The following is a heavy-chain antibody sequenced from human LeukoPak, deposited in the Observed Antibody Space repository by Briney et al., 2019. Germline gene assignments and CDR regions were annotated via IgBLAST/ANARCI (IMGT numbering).Heavy chain of an antibody. CDR3: ARSAAAGTNWYYGMDV. D-gene: IGHD6-13*01. V-gene: IGHV4-59*01. J-gene: IGHJ6*04. CDR1: GGSISSYY. CDR2: IYYSGST. Sequence: PSETLSLTCTVSGGSISSYYWSWIRQPPGKGLEWLGYIYYSGSTNYNPSLKSRVTISVDTSKNQFSLKLSSVTAADTAVYYCARSAAAGTNWYYGMDVWGKGTTVTVSS.